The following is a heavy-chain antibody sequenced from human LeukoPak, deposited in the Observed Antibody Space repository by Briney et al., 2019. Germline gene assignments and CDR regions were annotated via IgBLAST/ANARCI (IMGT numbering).Heavy chain of an antibody. D-gene: IGHD3-10*01. V-gene: IGHV4-34*01. CDR1: GGSFSDYY. J-gene: IGHJ4*02. Sequence: PSETLSLTCAVYGGSFSDYYWSWIRQPPGKGLEWIGEINHSGSTNYNPSLKSRVTISVDTSKNHFSLKLSSVTAADTAVYYCARRNVLLWFGHDYWGQGTLVTVSS. CDR2: INHSGST. CDR3: ARRNVLLWFGHDY.